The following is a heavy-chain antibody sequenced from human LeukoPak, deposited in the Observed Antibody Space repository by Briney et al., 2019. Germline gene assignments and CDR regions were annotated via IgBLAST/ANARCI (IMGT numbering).Heavy chain of an antibody. J-gene: IGHJ3*02. D-gene: IGHD3-3*01. CDR1: GYTFTNYD. Sequence: ASVKVSCKASGYTFTNYDISWVRQAPGQGLEWMGWISAYNGNTNYAQNLQGRVTMTTDTSTSTAYMELRSLRSDDTAVYYCAVCYDYSGDAFDIWGQGTMVTVSS. CDR2: ISAYNGNT. V-gene: IGHV1-18*01. CDR3: AVCYDYSGDAFDI.